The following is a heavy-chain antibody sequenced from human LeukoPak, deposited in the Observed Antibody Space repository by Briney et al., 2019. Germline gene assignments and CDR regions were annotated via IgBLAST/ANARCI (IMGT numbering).Heavy chain of an antibody. CDR2: ISGSGGST. J-gene: IGHJ3*02. CDR3: AKDPYYDTSGSQLFDI. CDR1: GFTFSSYA. Sequence: PGGSLRLSCAASGFTFSSYAMSWVRQAPGKGLEWVSAISGSGGSTYYADSVKGRFTISRDNSKNTLYLQMNSLRAEDTAVYYCAKDPYYDTSGSQLFDIWGKGTMVTVSS. D-gene: IGHD3-22*01. V-gene: IGHV3-23*01.